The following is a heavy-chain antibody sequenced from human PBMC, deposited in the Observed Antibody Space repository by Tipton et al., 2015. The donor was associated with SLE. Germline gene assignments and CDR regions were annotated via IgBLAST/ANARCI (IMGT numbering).Heavy chain of an antibody. V-gene: IGHV4-39*01. D-gene: IGHD2-2*01. Sequence: TLSLTCTVSGGYISSSSYCWGWIRPPPGTGLEWIGSIYYSGRTSYNPSLKSRVTISVDTSKNQFSLKLSSVTAADTAGYYCAKVVVPAAEYYFDYWGQGTLVTVSS. CDR2: IYYSGRT. CDR1: GGYISSSSYC. J-gene: IGHJ4*02. CDR3: AKVVVPAAEYYFDY.